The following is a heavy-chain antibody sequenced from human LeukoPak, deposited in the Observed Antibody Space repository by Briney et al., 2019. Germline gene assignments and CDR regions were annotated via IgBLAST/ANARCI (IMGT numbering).Heavy chain of an antibody. J-gene: IGHJ6*02. CDR3: ARENPYYDSSGYYHYYYYGMDV. CDR1: GGTFSSYA. V-gene: IGHV1-69*13. Sequence: SVKVSCKASGGTFSSYAISWVRQAPGQGLEWMGGIIPIFGTANHAQKFQGRVTITADESTSTAYMELSSLRSEDTAVYYCARENPYYDSSGYYHYYYYGMDVWGQGTTVTVSS. CDR2: IIPIFGTA. D-gene: IGHD3-22*01.